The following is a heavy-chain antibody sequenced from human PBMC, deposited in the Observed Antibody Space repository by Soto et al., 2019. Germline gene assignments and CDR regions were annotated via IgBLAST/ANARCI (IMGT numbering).Heavy chain of an antibody. V-gene: IGHV1-18*01. D-gene: IGHD2-2*01. Sequence: QVPLVQSGAEVKKPGASVKVSCKASGYTFTSYGISWVRQAPGQGLEWMGWISAYNGNTNYAQKLQGRVTMTTDTSTSTAYMELRRLRSDDTAVYYCARVFEDIVVVPAPMPDYWGQGTLVTVSS. J-gene: IGHJ4*02. CDR2: ISAYNGNT. CDR3: ARVFEDIVVVPAPMPDY. CDR1: GYTFTSYG.